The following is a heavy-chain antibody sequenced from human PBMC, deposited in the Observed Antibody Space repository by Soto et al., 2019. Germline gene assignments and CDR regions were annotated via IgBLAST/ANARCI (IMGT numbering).Heavy chain of an antibody. J-gene: IGHJ5*02. CDR1: GGSISTYY. V-gene: IGHV4-59*01. D-gene: IGHD3-10*01. Sequence: QVQLQESGPGLVKPSETLSLTCTVSGGSISTYYWSWIRQPLGKGLEWIGYIYYSGSTNFNPSLKSRVTISVDTSKNQFSLKLSSVTAADTAVYYCARAFGGFGSGTYYASWGQGTLVTVSS. CDR2: IYYSGST. CDR3: ARAFGGFGSGTYYAS.